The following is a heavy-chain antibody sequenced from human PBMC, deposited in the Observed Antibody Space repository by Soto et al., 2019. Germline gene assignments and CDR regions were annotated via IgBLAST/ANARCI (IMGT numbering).Heavy chain of an antibody. V-gene: IGHV3-21*06. CDR2: FRSTTNYI. CDR1: GFTVNNHA. Sequence: PGGSLRLSCAASGFTVNNHAMHWVRQAPGKGLERVSCFRSTTNYICYGDSMRGRFTISRDNAKNSLYLEMNSQRAEDTAVYYCAREYEDLTSNFDYWGQGTLVTVSS. D-gene: IGHD3-3*01. CDR3: AREYEDLTSNFDY. J-gene: IGHJ4*02.